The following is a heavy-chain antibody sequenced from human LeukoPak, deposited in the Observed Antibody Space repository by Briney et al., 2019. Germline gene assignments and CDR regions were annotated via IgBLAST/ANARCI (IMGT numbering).Heavy chain of an antibody. Sequence: GASVKVSCKASGYTFTGYYMHWVRQAPGQGLEWMGRINPNSGGTNYAQKFQGRVTMTRDTSINTAYMELSRLRSEDTAVYYCARSQDIVATISPFDYWGQGTLVTVSS. CDR3: ARSQDIVATISPFDY. CDR1: GYTFTGYY. CDR2: INPNSGGT. V-gene: IGHV1-2*06. J-gene: IGHJ4*02. D-gene: IGHD5-12*01.